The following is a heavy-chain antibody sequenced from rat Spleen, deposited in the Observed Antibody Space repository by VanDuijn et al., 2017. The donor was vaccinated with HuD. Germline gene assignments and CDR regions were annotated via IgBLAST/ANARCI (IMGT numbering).Heavy chain of an antibody. Sequence: EVQLVESGGGQVQPGRSLKLSCVASGFTFNNYWMTWIRQAPGKGLEWVASITNAAGKVYYPDSVKGRFTISRDPAQNTLYLQRNSRRSEDTATYYCTTFSDYATSPFAYWGRGALVTVSS. CDR3: TTFSDYATSPFAY. CDR2: ITNAAGKV. CDR1: GFTFNNYW. J-gene: IGHJ3*01. V-gene: IGHV5-31*01. D-gene: IGHD1-6*01.